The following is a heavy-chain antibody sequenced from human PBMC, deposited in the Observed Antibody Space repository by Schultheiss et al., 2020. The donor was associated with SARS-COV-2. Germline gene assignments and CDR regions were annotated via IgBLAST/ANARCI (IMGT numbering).Heavy chain of an antibody. D-gene: IGHD6-13*01. Sequence: GESLKISCAASGFTFSSYAMSWVRQAPGKGLEWVSSISGNGGATYYADSVKGRFTISRDNSKNTLYLQMNSLRAEDTAVYYCATGSGSGILDYWGQGTLVTGSS. CDR1: GFTFSSYA. CDR3: ATGSGSGILDY. J-gene: IGHJ4*02. CDR2: ISGNGGAT. V-gene: IGHV3-23*01.